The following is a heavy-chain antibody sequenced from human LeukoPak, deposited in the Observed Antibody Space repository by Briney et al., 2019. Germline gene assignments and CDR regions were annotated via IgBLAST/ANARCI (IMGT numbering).Heavy chain of an antibody. CDR3: ARVDYRYYYMDV. J-gene: IGHJ6*03. V-gene: IGHV4-30-2*01. CDR2: IYHSGST. D-gene: IGHD4-11*01. Sequence: SETLSLTCTVSGGSISSSSYYWSWIRQPPGKGLEWIGYIYHSGSTYYNPSLKSRVTISVDRSKNQFSLKLSSVTAADTAVYYCARVDYRYYYMDVWGKGTTVTVSS. CDR1: GGSISSSSYY.